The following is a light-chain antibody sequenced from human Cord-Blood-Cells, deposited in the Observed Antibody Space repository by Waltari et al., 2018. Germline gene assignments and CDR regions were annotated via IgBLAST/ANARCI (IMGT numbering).Light chain of an antibody. CDR1: SSDVGGYNY. Sequence: QSALTQPASVSGSPGQSITISCTGTSSDVGGYNYVSWYQQHPGKAPKLIIYYVSNRPSGVSNRFSGSKSGNTASLTISELQAEDESDYYCSSYTSSSTLVFGGGTKLTVL. V-gene: IGLV2-14*01. J-gene: IGLJ2*01. CDR3: SSYTSSSTLV. CDR2: YVS.